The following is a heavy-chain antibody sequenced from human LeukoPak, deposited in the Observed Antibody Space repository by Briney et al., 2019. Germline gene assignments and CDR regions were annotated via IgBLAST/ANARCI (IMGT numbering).Heavy chain of an antibody. CDR2: ISSDGNTK. J-gene: IGHJ6*02. CDR3: AKRAIAAHWYGMDV. V-gene: IGHV3-30*18. CDR1: GFTFNSYA. D-gene: IGHD6-6*01. Sequence: GGSLRLSCAASGFTFNSYAMHWVRQAPGKGLEWVAVISSDGNTKYYADSVKGRFTISRDSSKNALYLQINSLIAEDTAVYYCAKRAIAAHWYGMDVWGQGTTVTVSS.